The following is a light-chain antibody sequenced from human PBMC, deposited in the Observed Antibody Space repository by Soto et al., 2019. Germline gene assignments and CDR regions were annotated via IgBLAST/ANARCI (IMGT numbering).Light chain of an antibody. V-gene: IGLV2-14*03. J-gene: IGLJ1*01. Sequence: QSVLTQPASVSGSPGQSITISCSGTNTDVCAYDYVSWYQQHPGKAPKLILYDVINRPSGVSDRFSGSKSGNTASLTISGLQAEDEAEYFCSSYSTISNLVFGTGTKLTVL. CDR1: NTDVCAYDY. CDR2: DVI. CDR3: SSYSTISNLV.